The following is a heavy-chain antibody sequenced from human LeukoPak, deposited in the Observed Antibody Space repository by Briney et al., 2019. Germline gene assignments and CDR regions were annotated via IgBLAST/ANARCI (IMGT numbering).Heavy chain of an antibody. CDR2: IYYSGST. CDR1: GGSISSSSYY. D-gene: IGHD4-17*01. V-gene: IGHV4-39*07. Sequence: SETLSLTCTVSGGSISSSSYYWGWIRQPPGKGLEWIGSIYYSGSTYYNPSLKSRVTISVDTSKNQFSLKLSSVTAADTAVYYCARVRLPNYYYYYYMDVWGKGTTVTVSS. J-gene: IGHJ6*03. CDR3: ARVRLPNYYYYYYMDV.